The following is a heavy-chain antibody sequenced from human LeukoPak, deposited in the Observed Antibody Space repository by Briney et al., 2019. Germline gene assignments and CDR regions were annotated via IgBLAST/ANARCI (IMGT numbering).Heavy chain of an antibody. D-gene: IGHD2-15*01. Sequence: GGSLRLSCAASGFTFSNAWMSWVRQAPGKGLEWVGRIKSKTDGGTTDYAAPVKGRFTISRDDSKNTLYLQMNSLKTEDTAVYYCTTDGYCSGGSCPDYWDQGTLVTVSS. CDR3: TTDGYCSGGSCPDY. J-gene: IGHJ4*02. V-gene: IGHV3-15*01. CDR1: GFTFSNAW. CDR2: IKSKTDGGTT.